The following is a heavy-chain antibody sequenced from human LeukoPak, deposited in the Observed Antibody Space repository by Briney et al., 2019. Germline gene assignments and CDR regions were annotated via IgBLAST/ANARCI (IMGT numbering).Heavy chain of an antibody. J-gene: IGHJ4*02. V-gene: IGHV1-2*02. Sequence: EASVKVSCKASGYTFTGYYMHWVRQAPGQGLEWMGWINPNSGGTNYAQKFQGRVTMTRDTSISTAYMELSRLRSDDTAVYYCARDQGYNWNDVDYWGQGTLVTVSS. D-gene: IGHD1-1*01. CDR2: INPNSGGT. CDR1: GYTFTGYY. CDR3: ARDQGYNWNDVDY.